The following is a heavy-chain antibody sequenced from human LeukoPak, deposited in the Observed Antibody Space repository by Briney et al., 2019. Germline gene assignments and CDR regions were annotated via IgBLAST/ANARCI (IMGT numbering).Heavy chain of an antibody. Sequence: SETLSLTCVVYGGSFSGYYWNWIRQPPGKGLEWIGEINRSGSTNYNPSLKSRVTISVSTSKNQFSLMLTSVTAADTAVYCCARGTRTYYYNSGSYLSYWGQGTLVTVSS. CDR3: ARGTRTYYYNSGSYLSY. V-gene: IGHV4-34*01. CDR2: INRSGST. D-gene: IGHD3-10*01. J-gene: IGHJ4*02. CDR1: GGSFSGYY.